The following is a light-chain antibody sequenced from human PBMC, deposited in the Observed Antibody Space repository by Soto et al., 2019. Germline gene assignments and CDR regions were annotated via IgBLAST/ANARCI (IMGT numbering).Light chain of an antibody. Sequence: ENVLAQSPGTLSLSPGEIATLSCRASQRVDDSHLAWYQLRPGQAPRLLIYGASTRATGIPDRFSGSGSGTDFSLTIRGLKPEDFAVYYCQQYRMSPNTFGQGTRLEIK. J-gene: IGKJ5*01. CDR1: QRVDDSH. V-gene: IGKV3-20*01. CDR3: QQYRMSPNT. CDR2: GAS.